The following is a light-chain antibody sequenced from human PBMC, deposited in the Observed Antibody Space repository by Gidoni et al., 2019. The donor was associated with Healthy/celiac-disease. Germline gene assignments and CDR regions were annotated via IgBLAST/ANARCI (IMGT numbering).Light chain of an antibody. CDR3: QKYNSAPWT. J-gene: IGKJ1*01. V-gene: IGKV1-27*01. Sequence: DIQITQSPSSLSASVGDRVTITCRASQGISNYLAWYQQKPGKVPTLLLYSASTLQSGVPSRFSGSGSGTDFTLIISSLQPEDVATYYCQKYNSAPWTFARGTKVEIK. CDR1: QGISNY. CDR2: SAS.